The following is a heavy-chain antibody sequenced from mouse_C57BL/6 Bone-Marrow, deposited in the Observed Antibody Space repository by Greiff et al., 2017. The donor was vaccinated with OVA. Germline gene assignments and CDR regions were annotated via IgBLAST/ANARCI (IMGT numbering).Heavy chain of an antibody. Sequence: EVQLQQSGPELVKPGASVKISCKASGYTFTDYYMNWVKQSHGKSLEWIGDINPNNGGTSYNQKFKGKATLTVDKSSSTAYMELRSLTSEDSAVYYCASVYYDYDYAMDYWGQGTSVTVSS. CDR3: ASVYYDYDYAMDY. D-gene: IGHD2-4*01. J-gene: IGHJ4*01. V-gene: IGHV1-26*01. CDR2: INPNNGGT. CDR1: GYTFTDYY.